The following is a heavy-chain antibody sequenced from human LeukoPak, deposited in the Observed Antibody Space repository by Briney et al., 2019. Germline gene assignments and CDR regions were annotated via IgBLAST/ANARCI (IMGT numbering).Heavy chain of an antibody. Sequence: SETLSLTCTVSGDSISSYYWSWIRQPPGKGLEWVAYIDYSGSTHYNPSHKSRVTMSVDTSKNQFFLKLSSVTAADAAVYYCAKHGGSWTFDSWGQGTLVTVSS. CDR3: AKHGGSWTFDS. V-gene: IGHV4-59*08. D-gene: IGHD6-13*01. J-gene: IGHJ4*02. CDR1: GDSISSYY. CDR2: IDYSGST.